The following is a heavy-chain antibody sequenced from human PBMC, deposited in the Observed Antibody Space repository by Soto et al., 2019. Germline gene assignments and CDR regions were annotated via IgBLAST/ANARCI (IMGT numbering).Heavy chain of an antibody. CDR1: GFTFSSYA. V-gene: IGHV3-23*01. J-gene: IGHJ6*03. Sequence: EVHLLDSGGGLVQPGGSLRLSCAASGFTFSSYAMSWVRQAPGKGLEWVSTISGGGSNTYSADSVKGRFTISRDNSRNTVYLQMNSLRAEDTAVYYCAKGYPYTSSWYDYYYYMDVWGKGTTVTVSS. D-gene: IGHD6-13*01. CDR2: ISGGGSNT. CDR3: AKGYPYTSSWYDYYYYMDV.